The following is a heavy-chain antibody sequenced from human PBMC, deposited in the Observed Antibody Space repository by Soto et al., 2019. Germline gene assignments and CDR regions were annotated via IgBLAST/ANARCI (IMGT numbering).Heavy chain of an antibody. V-gene: IGHV1-69*13. CDR1: GGTFSSYA. CDR3: ARKGGYSYGDDAFDI. CDR2: IIPIFGTA. Sequence: SVKVSCKASGGTFSSYAISWVRQAPGQGLEWMGGIIPIFGTANYAQKFQGRVTITADESTSTAYMELSSLRSEDTAVYYCARKGGYSYGDDAFDIWGQGTMVTVSS. J-gene: IGHJ3*02. D-gene: IGHD5-18*01.